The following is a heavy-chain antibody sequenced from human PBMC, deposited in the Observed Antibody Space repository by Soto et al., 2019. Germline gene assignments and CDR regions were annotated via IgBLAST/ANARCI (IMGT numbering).Heavy chain of an antibody. CDR3: ARVLAQWGGFDP. D-gene: IGHD6-19*01. CDR1: GFTFSSYS. V-gene: IGHV3-21*01. J-gene: IGHJ5*02. Sequence: EVQLVESGGGLVKPGGSLRLSCAASGFTFSSYSMNWVRQAPGKGLEWVSSISSSSSYIYYADSVKGRFTISRDNAKNSLYLQMNSLRAEDTAVYYCARVLAQWGGFDPWGQGTLVTVSS. CDR2: ISSSSSYI.